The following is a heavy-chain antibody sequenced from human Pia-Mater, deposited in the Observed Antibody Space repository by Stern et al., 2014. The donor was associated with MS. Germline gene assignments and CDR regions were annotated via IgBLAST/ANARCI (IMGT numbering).Heavy chain of an antibody. J-gene: IGHJ4*02. V-gene: IGHV1-46*01. D-gene: IGHD1-1*01. Sequence: VQLVESWAEVKKPGASVNISCVTSGYTFTTYYVHWVRQAPGQGLEWMGIINTSDGDTSHTRKFQDRVTVTRDTSASTVYLKLSSLKSEDTAVYYCARQRTTGHMDFDYWGQGTLVTVSS. CDR3: ARQRTTGHMDFDY. CDR2: INTSDGDT. CDR1: GYTFTTYY.